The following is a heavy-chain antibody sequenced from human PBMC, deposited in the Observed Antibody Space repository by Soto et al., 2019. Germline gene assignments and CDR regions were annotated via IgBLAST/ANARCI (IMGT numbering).Heavy chain of an antibody. Sequence: QVQLVQSGAEVKKPGSSVKVSCKASGGTFSCYTISWVRQAPGQGLEWMGRIIPILGIANYAQKFQGRVTITADKSTSTAYMELSSLRSEDTAVYYCARDRYIVVVTAIPDWFDPWGQGTLVTVSS. CDR1: GGTFSCYT. D-gene: IGHD2-21*02. J-gene: IGHJ5*02. CDR2: IIPILGIA. V-gene: IGHV1-69*08. CDR3: ARDRYIVVVTAIPDWFDP.